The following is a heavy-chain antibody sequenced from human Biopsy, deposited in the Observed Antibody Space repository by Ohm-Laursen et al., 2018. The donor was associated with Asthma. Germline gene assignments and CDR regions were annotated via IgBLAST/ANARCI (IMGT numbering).Heavy chain of an antibody. D-gene: IGHD7-27*01. Sequence: SQTLSLTCTVSGGSMSSSSYYWGWIRQPPGKGLEWMGSISYTGCANHNPSLKSRVTISADTSKSHLSLKLGFVTAADTAVYYCARHWDWGSFFDYWGQGTPATVSS. J-gene: IGHJ4*02. CDR3: ARHWDWGSFFDY. CDR2: ISYTGCA. V-gene: IGHV4-39*01. CDR1: GGSMSSSSYY.